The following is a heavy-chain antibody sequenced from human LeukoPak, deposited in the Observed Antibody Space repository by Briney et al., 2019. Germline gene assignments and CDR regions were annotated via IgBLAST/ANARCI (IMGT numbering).Heavy chain of an antibody. CDR3: ARRVPDDSAPGIAFDI. Sequence: SETLSLTCTVSGGSISYGGYYWTWIRQHPGKGLEWSGYMHYSGDTHYNPSLKSRVTIAVDTSKNHFSLQLSSVTAADTAMYYCARRVPDDSAPGIAFDIWGQGTMVTVSS. J-gene: IGHJ3*02. D-gene: IGHD3-22*01. CDR1: GGSISYGGYY. V-gene: IGHV4-31*03. CDR2: MHYSGDT.